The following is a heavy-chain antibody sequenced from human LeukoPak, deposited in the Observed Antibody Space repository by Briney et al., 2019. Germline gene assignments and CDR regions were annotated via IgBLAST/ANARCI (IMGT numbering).Heavy chain of an antibody. J-gene: IGHJ4*02. CDR3: AFLPVVAATQ. D-gene: IGHD2-15*01. CDR1: GVTVSSNY. V-gene: IGHV3-66*01. CDR2: IYSGGST. Sequence: GGSLRLSCAASGVTVSSNYMSWVRQAPGKGLDWVSVIYSGGSTYYADSVKGRFPISRDNSKNTLYLQMNSLRAEDTAVYYCAFLPVVAATQWGQGTLVTVSS.